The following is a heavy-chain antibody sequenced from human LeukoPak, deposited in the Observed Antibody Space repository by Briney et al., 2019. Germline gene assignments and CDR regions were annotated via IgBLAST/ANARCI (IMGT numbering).Heavy chain of an antibody. Sequence: GGSLRLSCAASGFSFSNYAMSWVRQAPGKGLEWVSAISGRGANTYYADSVKGRFTISRDNAKNSLYLQMNSLRAEDTAVYYCAKGGYSIAAYYYYYYMDVWGKGTTVTVSS. V-gene: IGHV3-23*01. J-gene: IGHJ6*03. CDR3: AKGGYSIAAYYYYYYMDV. CDR2: ISGRGANT. CDR1: GFSFSNYA. D-gene: IGHD6-25*01.